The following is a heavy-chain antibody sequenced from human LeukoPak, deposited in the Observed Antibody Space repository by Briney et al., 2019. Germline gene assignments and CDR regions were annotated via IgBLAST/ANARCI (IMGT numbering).Heavy chain of an antibody. CDR1: GGSISSRGYY. J-gene: IGHJ6*03. D-gene: IGHD3-3*01. CDR3: ARDKSYYDFRSGYGCYYYMDV. CDR2: IYHSGST. V-gene: IGHV4-39*07. Sequence: PSETLSLTCTVSGGSISSRGYYWGWIRQPPGKGLEWIGSIYHSGSTYYNPSLKSRVTISVDTSKNQFSLKLSSVTAADTAVYYCARDKSYYDFRSGYGCYYYMDVWGKGTTVTVSS.